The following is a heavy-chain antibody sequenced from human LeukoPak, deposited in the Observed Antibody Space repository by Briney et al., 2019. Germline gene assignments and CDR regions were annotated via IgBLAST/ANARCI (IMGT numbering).Heavy chain of an antibody. D-gene: IGHD5/OR15-5a*01. CDR1: GFTFSSYA. Sequence: PGGSLRLPCAASGFTFSSYAVHWVRQAPGKGLEWVAVISYDGSNKYYADSVKGRFTISRDNSKSTLYLQMNSLRAEDTAVYYCASGQDPNSVHTTIDYWGQGTLVTVSS. CDR3: ASGQDPNSVHTTIDY. J-gene: IGHJ4*02. V-gene: IGHV3-30-3*01. CDR2: ISYDGSNK.